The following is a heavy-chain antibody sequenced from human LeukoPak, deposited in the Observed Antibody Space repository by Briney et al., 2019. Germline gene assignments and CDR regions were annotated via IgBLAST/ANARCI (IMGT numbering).Heavy chain of an antibody. CDR2: ISYDGSTK. CDR3: ARGGYDLWSGYRIDY. V-gene: IGHV3-30-3*01. J-gene: IGHJ4*02. Sequence: GGSLRLSCAASGFTFGTYAMHWVRRAPGKGLEWVAVISYDGSTKYYADSVKGRFTISRDNSKNTLYLQMNSLRAEDTAVYYCARGGYDLWSGYRIDYWGQGTLVTVSS. D-gene: IGHD3-3*01. CDR1: GFTFGTYA.